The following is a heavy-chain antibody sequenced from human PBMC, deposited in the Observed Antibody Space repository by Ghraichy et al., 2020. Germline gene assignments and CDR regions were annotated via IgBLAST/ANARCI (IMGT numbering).Heavy chain of an antibody. Sequence: GGSLRLSCEASGFTFDNFAMHWVRQAPGQGLEWVSGISWTTGVIGYADSVKGRFTISRDNSKKTLHLQMDSLRPEDTALYYCVKDMNDVGFFDFWGQGNKGIVSS. D-gene: IGHD1-1*01. J-gene: IGHJ4*02. CDR1: GFTFDNFA. V-gene: IGHV3-9*01. CDR2: ISWTTGVI. CDR3: VKDMNDVGFFDF.